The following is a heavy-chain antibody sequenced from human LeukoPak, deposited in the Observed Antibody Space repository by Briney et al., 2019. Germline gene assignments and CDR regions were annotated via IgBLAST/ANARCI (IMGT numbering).Heavy chain of an antibody. V-gene: IGHV4-34*01. J-gene: IGHJ4*02. CDR1: GGSFSGYY. CDR2: IYYSGST. D-gene: IGHD3-22*01. CDR3: ARVVWYYDSSGYFFDY. Sequence: PSETLSLTCAVYGGSFSGYYWSWIRQPPGKGLEWIGSIYYSGSTYYNPSLKSRVTISVDTSKNQFSLKLSSVTAADTAVYYCARVVWYYDSSGYFFDYWGQGTLVTVSS.